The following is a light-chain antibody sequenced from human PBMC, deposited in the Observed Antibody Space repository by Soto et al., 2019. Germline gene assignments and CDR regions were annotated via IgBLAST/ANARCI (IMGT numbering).Light chain of an antibody. V-gene: IGKV3-15*01. CDR2: AAS. Sequence: EIVMTQSPATLSVSPGERVTLSCRASQSVTRNLAWYQHTPGQSPRLLISAASSGATGLPSRFGGSGSGTDFTLTISSLQSEDAAVYYCQQYHHWPVTFGGGTKVEIK. CDR1: QSVTRN. J-gene: IGKJ4*01. CDR3: QQYHHWPVT.